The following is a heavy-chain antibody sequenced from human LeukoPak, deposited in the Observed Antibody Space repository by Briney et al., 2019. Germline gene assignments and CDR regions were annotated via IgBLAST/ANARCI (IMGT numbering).Heavy chain of an antibody. D-gene: IGHD2-15*01. J-gene: IGHJ4*02. CDR3: ASVVVVAAKDADFDY. CDR2: IYYSGST. CDR1: GGSISSSSYY. V-gene: IGHV4-39*01. Sequence: SETLFLTCTVSGGSISSSSYYWGWIRQPPGKGLEWIGSIYYSGSTYYNPSLKSRVTISVDTSKNQFSLKLSSVTAADTAVYYCASVVVVAAKDADFDYWGQGTLVTVSS.